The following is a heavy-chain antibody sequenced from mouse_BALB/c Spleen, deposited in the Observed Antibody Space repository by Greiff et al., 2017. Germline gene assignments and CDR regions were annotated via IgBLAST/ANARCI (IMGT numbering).Heavy chain of an antibody. J-gene: IGHJ3*01. CDR3: ARWGYDSSWFAY. D-gene: IGHD2-4*01. CDR2: IDPFNGGT. Sequence: EVKLQESGPELMKPGASVKISCKASGYSFTSYYMHWVKQSHGKSLEWIGYIDPFNGGTSYNQKFKGKATLTVDKSSSTAYMHLSSLTSEDSAVYYCARWGYDSSWFAYWGQGTLVTVSA. V-gene: IGHV1S135*01. CDR1: GYSFTSYY.